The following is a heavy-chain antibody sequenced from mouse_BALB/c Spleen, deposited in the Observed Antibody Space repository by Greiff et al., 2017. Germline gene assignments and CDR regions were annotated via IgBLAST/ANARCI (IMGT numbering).Heavy chain of an antibody. D-gene: IGHD2-14*01. CDR1: GFNFNGYY. J-gene: IGHJ3*01. Sequence: EVKLLESGAELVRPGAFVKFSCTASGFNFNGYYMHWVHQTPEQGLEWIGWIDPENGNTIYDPKFQGMASITADTASNTAYLQLSSLTSEDTAVYYCARCRYRRGVAYWGQGTLVTVSA. CDR3: ARCRYRRGVAY. V-gene: IGHV14-1*02. CDR2: IDPENGNT.